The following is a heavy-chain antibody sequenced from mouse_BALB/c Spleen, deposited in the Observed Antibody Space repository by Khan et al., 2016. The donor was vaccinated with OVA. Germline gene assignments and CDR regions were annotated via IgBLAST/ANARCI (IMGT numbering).Heavy chain of an antibody. CDR1: GYSITSGYS. D-gene: IGHD2-4*01. Sequence: EVKLLESGPDLVKPSQSLSLTCTVTGYSITSGYSWHWIRQFPGNKLEWMGYIHYSGSTNYNPSLKSRISITRDTSKNQFFLQLNSVTTEDTATYCGAIYYDYDWFAYWGQGTLVTVSA. CDR3: AIYYDYDWFAY. J-gene: IGHJ3*01. V-gene: IGHV3-1*02. CDR2: IHYSGST.